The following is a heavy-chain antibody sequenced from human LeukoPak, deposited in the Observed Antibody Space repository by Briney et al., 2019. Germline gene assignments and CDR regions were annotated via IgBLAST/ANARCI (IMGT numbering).Heavy chain of an antibody. D-gene: IGHD3-3*01. V-gene: IGHV3-49*03. CDR2: IRSKAYGGTT. CDR3: AKEDDSWSALTNWFDP. CDR1: GFTFGDYA. Sequence: GGSLRLSCTASGFTFGDYAMSWFRQAPGNGLEWVGFIRSKAYGGTTEYAASVKGRFTISRDDSKSIAYLQMNSLKTEDTAIYYCAKEDDSWSALTNWFDPWGQGTLVTVSS. J-gene: IGHJ5*02.